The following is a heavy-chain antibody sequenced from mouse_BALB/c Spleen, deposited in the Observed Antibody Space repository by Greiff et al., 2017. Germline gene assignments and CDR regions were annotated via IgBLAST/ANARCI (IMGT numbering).Heavy chain of an antibody. J-gene: IGHJ3*01. CDR3: AREGDGYGWFAY. CDR1: GFSLTSYG. D-gene: IGHD2-2*01. CDR2: IWAGGST. Sequence: VMLVESGPGLVAPSQSLSITCTVSGFSLTSYGVHWVRQPPGKGLEWLGVIWAGGSTNYNSALMSRLSISKDNSKSQVFLKMNSLQTDDTAMYYCAREGDGYGWFAYWGQGTLVTVSA. V-gene: IGHV2-9*02.